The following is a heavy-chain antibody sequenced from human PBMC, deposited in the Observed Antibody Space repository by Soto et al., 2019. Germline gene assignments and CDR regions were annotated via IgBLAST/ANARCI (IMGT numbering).Heavy chain of an antibody. J-gene: IGHJ4*02. V-gene: IGHV4-30-4*01. CDR3: ASAVRGSYSDY. Sequence: QVQLQESGPGLVKPSQTLSLTCTVSGGSISSGDYYWSWIRQPPGQGLEWIGYIYYSGSTYYTPSVQSRVTIAVDTSTNQFSLKLSSVTAADTAVYYWASAVRGSYSDYWGQGTLVTVSS. CDR1: GGSISSGDYY. D-gene: IGHD1-26*01. CDR2: IYYSGST.